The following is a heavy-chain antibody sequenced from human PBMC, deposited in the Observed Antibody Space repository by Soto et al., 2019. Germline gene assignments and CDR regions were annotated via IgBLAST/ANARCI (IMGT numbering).Heavy chain of an antibody. D-gene: IGHD3-16*01. CDR2: ITCDGSDT. V-gene: IGHV3-64*02. J-gene: IGHJ4*02. CDR3: ARDRGKVWVDY. CDR1: GFTFSSYA. Sequence: PGGSLRLSCAASGFTFSSYAMHWVRQAPGKGLEYMSAITCDGSDTYYADSVKGRFTISRDNSKNTLYLQMGSLRTEDMGVYYCARDRGKVWVDYWGQGTLVTVSS.